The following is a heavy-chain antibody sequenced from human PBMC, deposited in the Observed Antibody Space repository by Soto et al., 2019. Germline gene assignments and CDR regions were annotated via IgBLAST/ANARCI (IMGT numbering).Heavy chain of an antibody. CDR3: ARDDGWSSASLVDY. D-gene: IGHD6-19*01. J-gene: IGHJ4*02. CDR2: ISAYNGHT. CDR1: GYTFDNYG. Sequence: QVKLVQSGAEVKKSGASVRVSCKASGYTFDNYGISWVRQAPGLGLEGMGWISAYNGHTNYAQKFQDRVNMTTDTSTRTAYMELRSLTSDDTAVFYCARDDGWSSASLVDYWGQGTVVTVSA. V-gene: IGHV1-18*01.